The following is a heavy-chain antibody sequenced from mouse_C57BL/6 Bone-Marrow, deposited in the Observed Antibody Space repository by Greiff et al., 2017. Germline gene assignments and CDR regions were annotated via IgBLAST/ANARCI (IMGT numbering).Heavy chain of an antibody. CDR1: GYAFSSSW. J-gene: IGHJ4*01. CDR3: ASLYDGYPLYYYAMDY. Sequence: VKLMESGPELVKPGASVKISCKASGYAFSSSWMNWVKQRPGKGLEWIGRIYPGDGDTTYNGKFKGKATLTADKSSSTAYMQLSSLTSEDSAVYFCASLYDGYPLYYYAMDYWGQGTSVTVSS. CDR2: IYPGDGDT. D-gene: IGHD2-3*01. V-gene: IGHV1-82*01.